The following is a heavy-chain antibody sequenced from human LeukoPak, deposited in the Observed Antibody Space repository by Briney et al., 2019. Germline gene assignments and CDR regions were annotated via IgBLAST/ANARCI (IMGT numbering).Heavy chain of an antibody. CDR2: IYYSGST. J-gene: IGHJ5*02. V-gene: IGHV4-61*01. Sequence: SETLSLTCTVSGGSISSRPYSWGWIRQPPGEGLEWIGYIYYSGSTNYKSSLKSRVTISVDTSKNQFSLKLSSVTAADTAVYYCARLTGYSSESWFDPWGQGTLVTVSS. CDR1: GGSISSRPYS. CDR3: ARLTGYSSESWFDP. D-gene: IGHD3-9*01.